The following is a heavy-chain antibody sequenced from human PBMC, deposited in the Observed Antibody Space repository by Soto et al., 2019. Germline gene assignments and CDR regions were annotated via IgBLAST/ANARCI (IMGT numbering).Heavy chain of an antibody. CDR2: INYRGGT. J-gene: IGHJ5*02. D-gene: IGHD3-9*01. CDR3: ARSYYNIFTGYYT. Sequence: QVQLQQWGAGLLKPSETLSLACGVNDGFFSGYSWTWIRQPPGKGLEWIGEINYRGGTTYNPSLKCRATISIATSKSQFSLTLSSVTAAATALYYCARSYYNIFTGYYTWGQGTQVTVSS. CDR1: DGFFSGYS. V-gene: IGHV4-34*01.